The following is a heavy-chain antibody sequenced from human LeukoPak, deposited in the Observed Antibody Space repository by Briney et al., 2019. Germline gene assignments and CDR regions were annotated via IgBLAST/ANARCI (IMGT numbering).Heavy chain of an antibody. Sequence: SQTLSLTCAVPGGSISSGGYSWSWIRQPPGKELEWIGYIYYSGSTYYNPSLKSRVTISVDTSKNQFSLKLSSVTAADTAMYYCARGGYGDHPFDYWGQGTLVTVSS. V-gene: IGHV4-30-4*07. D-gene: IGHD4-17*01. CDR1: GGSISSGGYS. CDR3: ARGGYGDHPFDY. J-gene: IGHJ4*02. CDR2: IYYSGST.